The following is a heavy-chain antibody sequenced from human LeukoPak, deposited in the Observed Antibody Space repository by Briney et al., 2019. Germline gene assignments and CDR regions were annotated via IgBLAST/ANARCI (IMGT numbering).Heavy chain of an antibody. CDR1: GFTVSSNY. J-gene: IGHJ5*02. V-gene: IGHV3-66*02. CDR3: ASGDFWSGYYTGFMPDP. Sequence: PGGSLRLSCAASGFTVSSNYMSWVRQAPGKGLEWVSVIYSGGSTYYADSVKGRFTISRDNSKNTLYLQMNSLRAEDTAVYCCASGDFWSGYYTGFMPDPWGQGTLVTVSS. CDR2: IYSGGST. D-gene: IGHD3-3*01.